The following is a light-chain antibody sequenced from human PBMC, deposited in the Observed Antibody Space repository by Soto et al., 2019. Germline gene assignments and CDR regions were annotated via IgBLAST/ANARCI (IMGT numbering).Light chain of an antibody. CDR3: TSYINCLTLL. Sequence: QSALIQPASVSGSPGQSITISCTGTSSDVGGYNYVSWYQQHPSKAPKLMIYDVNNRPSGVSNRFSGSKSGNTASLTISGLQAEDEADYYCTSYINCLTLLFGTGTKVTVL. V-gene: IGLV2-14*01. CDR2: DVN. J-gene: IGLJ1*01. CDR1: SSDVGGYNY.